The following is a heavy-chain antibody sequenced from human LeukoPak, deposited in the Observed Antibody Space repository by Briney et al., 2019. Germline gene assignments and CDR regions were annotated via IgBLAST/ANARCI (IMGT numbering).Heavy chain of an antibody. J-gene: IGHJ4*02. D-gene: IGHD1-26*01. Sequence: GGSLRLSCAASGFTFSDHYMDWLRQAPGKGLEWVGRTRNKANSYTTEYAASVKGRFTISRDDSKNTLYLQMNSLNTEDTAVYYCASEGLGARYFDYWGQGTLVTVSS. V-gene: IGHV3-72*01. CDR2: TRNKANSYTT. CDR3: ASEGLGARYFDY. CDR1: GFTFSDHY.